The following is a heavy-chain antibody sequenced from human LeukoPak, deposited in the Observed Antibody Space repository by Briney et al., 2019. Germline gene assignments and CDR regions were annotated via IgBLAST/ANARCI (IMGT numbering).Heavy chain of an antibody. CDR3: AKFGVAAGTDYWYFDL. V-gene: IGHV3-30-3*02. Sequence: GGSLRLSCAASGFTFSSYAMHWVRQAPGKGLEWVAVISYDGSNKYYADSVKGRFTISRDNSKNTLYLQMDSLRAEDTAVYYCAKFGVAAGTDYWYFDLWGRGTLVTISS. CDR2: ISYDGSNK. J-gene: IGHJ2*01. CDR1: GFTFSSYA. D-gene: IGHD6-19*01.